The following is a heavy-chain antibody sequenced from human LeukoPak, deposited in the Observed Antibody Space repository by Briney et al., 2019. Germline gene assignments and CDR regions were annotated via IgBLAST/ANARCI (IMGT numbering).Heavy chain of an antibody. CDR1: GGSFSGYY. V-gene: IGHV4-34*01. J-gene: IGHJ4*02. D-gene: IGHD2-8*01. Sequence: SETLSLTCGVSGGSFSGYYWSWIRQSPGKGLEWIGYIYHTGRVNYNPSLKTRVTISVDTSKNQFSLKLSSVTAADTAVYYCARGGVAADYWGQGTLVTVSS. CDR3: ARGGVAADY. CDR2: IYHTGRV.